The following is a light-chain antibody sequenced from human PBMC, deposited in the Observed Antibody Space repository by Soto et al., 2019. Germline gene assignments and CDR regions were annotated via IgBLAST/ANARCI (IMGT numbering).Light chain of an antibody. J-gene: IGKJ3*01. V-gene: IGKV3-20*01. Sequence: EVVLTQSPGTLSLSPGERATLSCRASQTISSAYLAWYQQRPGQTPRLLIFGASNRAIAIPDRFSGSGSGTDFTFTISRLEPEDFAVYYCQHYGGSPGVTFGPGTKLDIK. CDR2: GAS. CDR1: QTISSAY. CDR3: QHYGGSPGVT.